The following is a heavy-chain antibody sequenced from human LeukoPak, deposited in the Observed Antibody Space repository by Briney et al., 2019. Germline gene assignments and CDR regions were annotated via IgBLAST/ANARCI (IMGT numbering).Heavy chain of an antibody. Sequence: PSETLSLTFTVSGGSISSYYWSWIRQPAGKGLEWIGRIYTSGSTNYNPSLKSRVTMSVDTSKNQFSLKLSSVTAADTAVYYCARASLKYSSSWIPFDYWGQGTLVTGSS. J-gene: IGHJ4*02. CDR2: IYTSGST. CDR3: ARASLKYSSSWIPFDY. CDR1: GGSISSYY. V-gene: IGHV4-4*07. D-gene: IGHD6-13*01.